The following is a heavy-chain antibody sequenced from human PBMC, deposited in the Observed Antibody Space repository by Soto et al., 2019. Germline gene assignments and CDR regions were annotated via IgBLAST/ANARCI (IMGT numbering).Heavy chain of an antibody. D-gene: IGHD2-21*02. CDR2: TYYRSKWYN. CDR3: ARDRSSTVYVVVTANYYYYGMDV. V-gene: IGHV6-1*01. Sequence: PLQTPSLSCTIAVDRMSRNSPVSHCIRQTPSSGLERLGRTYYRSKWYNDNTVSENSRIIINTSTSKNQFSLQLYSVTPEDTAVYYCARDRSSTVYVVVTANYYYYGMDVWGQGTTVTVSS. J-gene: IGHJ6*02. CDR1: VDRMSRNSPV.